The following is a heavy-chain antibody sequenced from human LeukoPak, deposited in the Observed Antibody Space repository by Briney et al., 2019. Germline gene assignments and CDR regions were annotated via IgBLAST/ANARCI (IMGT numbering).Heavy chain of an antibody. V-gene: IGHV3-48*03. D-gene: IGHD2-15*01. Sequence: GGSLRLSCAAPGFTFSSYEMNWVRQAPGKGLEWVSYISSSGSTIYYADSVKGRFTISRDNAKNSLYLQMNSLRAEDTAVYYCARDEPYCSGGSCYSGGLGYWGQGTLVTVSS. CDR3: ARDEPYCSGGSCYSGGLGY. CDR2: ISSSGSTI. CDR1: GFTFSSYE. J-gene: IGHJ4*02.